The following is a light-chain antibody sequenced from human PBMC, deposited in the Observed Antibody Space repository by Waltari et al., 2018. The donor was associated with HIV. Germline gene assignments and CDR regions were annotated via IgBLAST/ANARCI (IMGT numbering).Light chain of an antibody. CDR3: QSYDSSLSGSV. CDR2: GNN. V-gene: IGLV1-40*01. Sequence: QSVLTQPPSVSGAPGQRVTVSCTGSSSNIGAGYDVHWYQQLPGTAPKLLIYGNNNRPSGVPDLFFGSKSGTSASLAITGLQAEDEADYYCQSYDSSLSGSVFGGGTKLTVL. J-gene: IGLJ2*01. CDR1: SSNIGAGYD.